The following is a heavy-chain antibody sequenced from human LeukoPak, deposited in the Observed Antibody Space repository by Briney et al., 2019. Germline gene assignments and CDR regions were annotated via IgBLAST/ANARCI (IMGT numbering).Heavy chain of an antibody. J-gene: IGHJ4*02. CDR1: GVSISSSNSY. V-gene: IGHV4-39*01. CDR2: IYYSGDT. D-gene: IGHD3/OR15-3a*01. CDR3: ARQTGSGLFILP. Sequence: SETLSLTCTVSGVSISSSNSYWGWIRQPPGKGLEWIGSIYYSGDTYYNASLKSQVSISVDTSKNQFSLRLTSVTAADTAVYYCARQTGSGLFILPGGQGTLVTVSS.